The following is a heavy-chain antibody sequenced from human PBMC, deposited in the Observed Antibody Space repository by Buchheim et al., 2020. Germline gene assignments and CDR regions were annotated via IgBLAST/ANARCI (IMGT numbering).Heavy chain of an antibody. Sequence: QVQLLESGGGVVQPGRSLRLSCAASGFTFSSDGMHWVRQAPGKGLEWVAFIRCDGSTTYYADSVKGRFTISRDNSQNTLYLQMNSLRAEDTAEYYCAKGVVEDMWYFDYWGQGTL. J-gene: IGHJ4*02. CDR3: AKGVVEDMWYFDY. CDR2: IRCDGSTT. V-gene: IGHV3-30*02. CDR1: GFTFSSDG. D-gene: IGHD2-15*01.